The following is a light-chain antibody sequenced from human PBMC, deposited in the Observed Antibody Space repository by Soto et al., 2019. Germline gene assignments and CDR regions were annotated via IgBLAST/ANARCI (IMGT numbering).Light chain of an antibody. J-gene: IGLJ2*01. CDR2: DSN. CDR1: SSNIGNNY. CDR3: GTWDNSLSAVV. V-gene: IGLV1-51*01. Sequence: QSVLTQPPSVSAAPGQKVTISCSGSSSNIGNNYVSWYQQLPGTAPKLRIYDSNKRPSGIPDRFSGSKSGTSATLGITGLQTGDEADYYCGTWDNSLSAVVFGGGTKLTVL.